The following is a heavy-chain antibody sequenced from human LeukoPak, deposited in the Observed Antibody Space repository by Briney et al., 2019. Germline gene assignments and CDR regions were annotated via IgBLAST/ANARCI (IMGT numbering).Heavy chain of an antibody. CDR1: GFSFSSYG. CDR2: IRFDGSNK. V-gene: IGHV3-30*02. CDR3: AKDRLGIAVAGTDPHFDY. Sequence: GGSLRLSCAASGFSFSSYGMHWVRQAPGKGLKWVAFIRFDGSNKYYADSVKGRFTISRDNSKNTLYLQMNSLRAEDTAVYYCAKDRLGIAVAGTDPHFDYWGQGTLVTVSS. D-gene: IGHD6-19*01. J-gene: IGHJ4*02.